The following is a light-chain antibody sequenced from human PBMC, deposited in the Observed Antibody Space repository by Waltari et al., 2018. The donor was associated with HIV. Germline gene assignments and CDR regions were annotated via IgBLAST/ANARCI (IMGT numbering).Light chain of an antibody. Sequence: DIQMTQSPSSLSASIGDRVTITCRASQSISTYLNWYQQRPGKAPRLLIYAASSLQSVVPSRFSGSGSGTFFTLTIISLQAEDFATYYCQQSYSSPISDYNSPITFGQGTRLEIK. CDR1: QSISTY. CDR2: AAS. V-gene: IGKV1-39*01. J-gene: IGKJ5*01. CDR3: QQSYSSPISDYNSPIT.